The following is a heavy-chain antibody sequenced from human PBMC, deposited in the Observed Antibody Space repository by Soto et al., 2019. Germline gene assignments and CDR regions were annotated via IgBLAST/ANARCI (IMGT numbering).Heavy chain of an antibody. CDR2: ISSSSSYI. CDR3: APHGRTYYDFWSGYYSGGSDY. Sequence: PGGSLRLSCAASGFTFSSYSMNWVRQALGKGLEWVSSISSSSSYIYYADSVKGRFTISRDNAKNSLYLQMNSLRAEDTAVYYCAPHGRTYYDFWSGYYSGGSDYWGQGTLVTVSS. CDR1: GFTFSSYS. J-gene: IGHJ4*02. D-gene: IGHD3-3*01. V-gene: IGHV3-21*01.